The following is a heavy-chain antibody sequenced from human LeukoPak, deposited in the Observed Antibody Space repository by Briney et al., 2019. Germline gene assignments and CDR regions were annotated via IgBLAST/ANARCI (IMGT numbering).Heavy chain of an antibody. D-gene: IGHD2-15*01. Sequence: PSQTLSLTCTVSGGSVSSGTYFWSWIRQPAGKGLEWIGRIYSSGSANYNPSLKSRVSISVDTSKNQFSLQLSSVTAADTAVYYCARGGIVVVVAAPGAFDIWGQGTMVTVSS. V-gene: IGHV4-61*02. CDR2: IYSSGSA. J-gene: IGHJ3*02. CDR1: GGSVSSGTYF. CDR3: ARGGIVVVVAAPGAFDI.